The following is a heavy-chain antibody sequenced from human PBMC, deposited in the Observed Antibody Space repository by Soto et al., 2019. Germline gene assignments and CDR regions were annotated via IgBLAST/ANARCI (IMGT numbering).Heavy chain of an antibody. J-gene: IGHJ6*02. Sequence: GGSLRLSCEASGFTISGCSMNWVRQAPGKGLEWLAYITIRTGNTVYADSVRGRFTISADNAENSVFLQMNSLRDEDTVVYYCAFGEESRYYYYGMDVWGQGTTVTVSS. CDR1: GFTISGCS. D-gene: IGHD3-10*01. CDR2: ITIRTGNT. CDR3: AFGEESRYYYYGMDV. V-gene: IGHV3-48*02.